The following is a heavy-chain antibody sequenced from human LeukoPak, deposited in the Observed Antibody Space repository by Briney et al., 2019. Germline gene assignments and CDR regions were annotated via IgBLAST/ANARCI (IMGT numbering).Heavy chain of an antibody. CDR1: GFTFNSYA. CDR3: AKAHPYEYTDGGFDS. D-gene: IGHD5-18*01. J-gene: IGHJ4*02. Sequence: QTGRSLRLSCAASGFTFNSYAMHWVRQAPGKGLEWVALMSYDGSDKHYADSVKGRFTISRDSPKNTLDLQMNSLRADDTAVYYCAKAHPYEYTDGGFDSWGQGALVTVSS. CDR2: MSYDGSDK. V-gene: IGHV3-30*18.